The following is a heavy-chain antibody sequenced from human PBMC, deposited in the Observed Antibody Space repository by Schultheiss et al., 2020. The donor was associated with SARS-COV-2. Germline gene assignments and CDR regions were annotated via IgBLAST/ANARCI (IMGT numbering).Heavy chain of an antibody. V-gene: IGHV4-31*03. Sequence: SETLSLTCTVSGGSISSGGYYWSWIRQHPGKGLEWIGEINHSGSTNYNPSLKSRVTISVDTSKNQFSLKLSSVTAADTAVYYCAKGGAMVTHYYYGMDVWGQGTTVTVSS. CDR2: INHSGST. CDR1: GGSISSGGYY. D-gene: IGHD5-18*01. J-gene: IGHJ6*02. CDR3: AKGGAMVTHYYYGMDV.